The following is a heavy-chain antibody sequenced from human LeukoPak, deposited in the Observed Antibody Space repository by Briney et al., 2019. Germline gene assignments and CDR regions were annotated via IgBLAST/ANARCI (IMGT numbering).Heavy chain of an antibody. V-gene: IGHV4-30-4*07. J-gene: IGHJ4*02. CDR3: ARQGLWVVYYFDY. CDR1: GGSVSSGGYA. Sequence: PSQTLSLTCAVSGGSVSSGGYAWRWIRQPPGKGLERIVYIYYSWSTYYTPSLKSRVTISVDTSKNQFSLKLSSVTAADTAVYYCARQGLWVVYYFDYWGQGTLVTVSS. D-gene: IGHD3-10*01. CDR2: IYYSWST.